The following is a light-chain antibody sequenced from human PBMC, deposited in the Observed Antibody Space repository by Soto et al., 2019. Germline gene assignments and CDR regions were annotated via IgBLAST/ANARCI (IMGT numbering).Light chain of an antibody. J-gene: IGKJ4*01. CDR3: KKYNNWPLT. CDR2: GAS. V-gene: IGKV3-15*01. CDR1: QSVSSSY. Sequence: ESVLTQSQGTLSLSPGERSTLSCMASQSVSSSYLAWYQQKPGQDPRLIIYGASTRATGIPARFSGSGSGTEFTLKIRSLQSEDFAVYYRKKYNNWPLTFGGGNTGDIK.